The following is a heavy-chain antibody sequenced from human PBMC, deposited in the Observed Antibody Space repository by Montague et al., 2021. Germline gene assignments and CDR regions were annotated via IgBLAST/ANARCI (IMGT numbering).Heavy chain of an antibody. D-gene: IGHD6-19*01. CDR1: GGSLSSYI. V-gene: IGHV4-34*01. J-gene: IGHJ4*02. CDR2: ISHTGST. CDR3: TGGEVAVTGIDY. Sequence: SETLSLTCTVSGGSLSSYIWNWIRQPPGRDLEWIGQISHTGSTSYNPSLKSRVTMSVDTSENHVSLRLSPVTAAAAAVYCCTGGEVAVTGIDYWGQGALVTVSS.